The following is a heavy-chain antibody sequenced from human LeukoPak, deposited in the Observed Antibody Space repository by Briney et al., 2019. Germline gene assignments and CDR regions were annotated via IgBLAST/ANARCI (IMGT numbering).Heavy chain of an antibody. Sequence: PGGSLRLSCAASGFTFSSYWMSWVRQAPGKGLEWVANIKQDGSEKYYVDSVKGRFTISRDNAKNSLYLQMNSLRAEDTAVYYCARVPYSDHAGFDYWGQGTLVTVSS. V-gene: IGHV3-7*01. J-gene: IGHJ4*02. CDR1: GFTFSSYW. D-gene: IGHD1-26*01. CDR2: IKQDGSEK. CDR3: ARVPYSDHAGFDY.